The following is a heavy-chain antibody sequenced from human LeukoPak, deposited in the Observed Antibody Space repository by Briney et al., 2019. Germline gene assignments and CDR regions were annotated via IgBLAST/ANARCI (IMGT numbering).Heavy chain of an antibody. CDR2: IYWDDNK. D-gene: IGHD3-10*01. CDR1: GFSLSTREVG. Sequence: SGPSHVTATQTLTPSCTSTGFSLSTREVGVCWIRQPPGTALARLTLIYWDDNKRCRPSLKRRLTITKDTSKNQVVLTMTNMSPEDTATYYCAHHYYVSWSDFDIWGQGTLVTVSS. V-gene: IGHV2-5*02. CDR3: AHHYYVSWSDFDI. J-gene: IGHJ4*02.